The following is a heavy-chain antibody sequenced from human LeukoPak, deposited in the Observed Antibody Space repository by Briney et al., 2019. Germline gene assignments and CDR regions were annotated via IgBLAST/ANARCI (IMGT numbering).Heavy chain of an antibody. CDR1: GGTFSSYA. Sequence: SVKVSCKASGGTFSSYAISWVRQAPGQGLEWMGRIIPIFGIANYAQKFQGRVTITADKSTSTAYMELSSLRSEDTAVYYCARFEEIFGVVRYYYYGMDVWGQGTTVTVSS. CDR3: ARFEEIFGVVRYYYYGMDV. J-gene: IGHJ6*02. CDR2: IIPIFGIA. D-gene: IGHD3-3*01. V-gene: IGHV1-69*04.